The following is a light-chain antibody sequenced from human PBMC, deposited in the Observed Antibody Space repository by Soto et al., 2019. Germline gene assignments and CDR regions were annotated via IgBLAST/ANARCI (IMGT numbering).Light chain of an antibody. CDR1: SSDVGSDNL. J-gene: IGLJ2*01. V-gene: IGLV2-23*01. CDR3: CSYAGSSTAI. CDR2: EGS. Sequence: QSALTQPASVSGSPGQSITISCTGTSSDVGSDNLVSWYQQHPGKAPKLMIYEGSKRPSGVSNRFSGSKSGNTDSLTISGLQAEDEADYYCCSYAGSSTAIFGGGTKLTVL.